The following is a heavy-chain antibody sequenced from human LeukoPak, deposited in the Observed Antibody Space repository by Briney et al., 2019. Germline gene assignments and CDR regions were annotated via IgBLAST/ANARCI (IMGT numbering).Heavy chain of an antibody. V-gene: IGHV3-49*04. J-gene: IGHJ4*02. CDR2: IRSKTYGGTT. D-gene: IGHD5-12*01. Sequence: GGALRLFCEAPGFSFSNAWMSWVRQAPGEGVGLVGFIRSKTYGGTTEYAASVKGRFTISRDDSKSIAYLQMNSLKTEDTAVYYCTRRRGYSGCVDYWGQGTLITVSS. CDR3: TRRRGYSGCVDY. CDR1: GFSFSNAW.